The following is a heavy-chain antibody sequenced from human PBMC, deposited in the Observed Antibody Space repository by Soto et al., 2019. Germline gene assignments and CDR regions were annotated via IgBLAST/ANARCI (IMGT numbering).Heavy chain of an antibody. CDR2: IYQNGNT. D-gene: IGHD3-16*01. CDR3: ARGVWGNSAYFDF. V-gene: IGHV4-30-2*01. J-gene: IGHJ4*02. Sequence: SETLSLTCAVSGASIGSDDSSWSWIRQPPGKGLEWIGYIYQNGNTYYSPSLMSRVTISVDRSKNQFSLRLNSVTAADTAVYYCARGVWGNSAYFDFWGQGALVTVSS. CDR1: GASIGSDDSS.